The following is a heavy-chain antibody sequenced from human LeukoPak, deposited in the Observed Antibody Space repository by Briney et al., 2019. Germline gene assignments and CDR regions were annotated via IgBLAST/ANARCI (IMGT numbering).Heavy chain of an antibody. CDR3: ARVTGYMIEDYFDY. D-gene: IGHD3-22*01. CDR1: GGSISSSSYF. CDR2: IYYSGST. J-gene: IGHJ4*02. Sequence: SETLSLTCTVSGGSISSSSYFWGWIRQPPGKGLEWIGSIYYSGSTSYNPSLKSRVTISVDTSKNQFSLKLRSVTAADTAVYYCARVTGYMIEDYFDYWGQGTLVTVSS. V-gene: IGHV4-39*07.